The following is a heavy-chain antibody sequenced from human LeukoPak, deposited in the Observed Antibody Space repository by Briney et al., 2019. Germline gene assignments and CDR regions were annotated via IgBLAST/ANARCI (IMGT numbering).Heavy chain of an antibody. D-gene: IGHD3-22*01. J-gene: IGHJ3*02. Sequence: GGSLRLSCAASAFTFSSYSMNCFRHPPGKELEWVSSIISGSSSIHYADSVKRRFTISRDNAKKSLYLQMNSLRAEDTAVYHCAREGCYDSSGWHEDAFDIWGQGTMVSVSS. CDR1: AFTFSSYS. V-gene: IGHV3-21*01. CDR3: AREGCYDSSGWHEDAFDI. CDR2: IISGSSSI.